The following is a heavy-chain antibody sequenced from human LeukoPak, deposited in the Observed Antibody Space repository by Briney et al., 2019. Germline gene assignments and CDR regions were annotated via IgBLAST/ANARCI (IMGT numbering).Heavy chain of an antibody. CDR1: GYTFTSYG. V-gene: IGHV1-18*01. D-gene: IGHD6-13*01. CDR3: ARVAYSSSWYPYYYYGMDV. Sequence: ASVKVSWKASGYTFTSYGISWVRQAPGQGLEWMGWISAYNGNTNYAQKLQGRVTMTTDTSTSTAYMELRSLRSDDTAVYYCARVAYSSSWYPYYYYGMDVWGQGTTVTVSS. CDR2: ISAYNGNT. J-gene: IGHJ6*02.